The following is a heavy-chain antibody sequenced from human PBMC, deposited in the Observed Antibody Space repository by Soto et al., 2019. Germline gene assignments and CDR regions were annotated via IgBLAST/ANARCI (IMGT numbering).Heavy chain of an antibody. CDR2: IRQDGYEK. CDR3: ARYRYAGYEYEY. Sequence: GGSLRLSCAASGLTFGSHWMSWVRQAPGKGLEWVANIRQDGYEKYYSDSVKGRFTISRDNAENSLFLQMNGLRAEDTAIYYCARYRYAGYEYEYWGQGTLVTVSS. J-gene: IGHJ4*02. CDR1: GLTFGSHW. D-gene: IGHD5-12*01. V-gene: IGHV3-7*03.